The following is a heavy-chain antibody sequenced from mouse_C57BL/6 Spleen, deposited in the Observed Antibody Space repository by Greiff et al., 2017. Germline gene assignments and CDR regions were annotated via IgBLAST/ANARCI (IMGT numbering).Heavy chain of an antibody. V-gene: IGHV1-15*01. CDR1: GYTFTDYE. D-gene: IGHD2-4*01. CDR2: IDPETGGT. J-gene: IGHJ3*01. CDR3: TRDYDYPMAWFAY. Sequence: VQLQQSGAELVRPGASVTLSCKASGYTFTDYEMHWVKQTPVHGLEWIGAIDPETGGTAYNQKFKGKAILTADKSSSTAYMERRSLTSEDSAVYYCTRDYDYPMAWFAYWGQGTLVTVSA.